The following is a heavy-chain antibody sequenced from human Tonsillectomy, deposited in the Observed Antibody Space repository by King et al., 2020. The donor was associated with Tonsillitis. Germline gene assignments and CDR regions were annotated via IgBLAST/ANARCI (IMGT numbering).Heavy chain of an antibody. Sequence: QLVQSGAEVKKPGSSVKVSCKASGDTFSNYAISWVRQAPGQGLEWMGRIIPILGIANYAQKFQGRVTITADKSTSTAYMALSSLRSEDTAVYYCARDLGSGILDFWGQGTLVTVSS. CDR3: ARDLGSGILDF. CDR2: IIPILGIA. D-gene: IGHD3-10*01. V-gene: IGHV1-69*04. J-gene: IGHJ4*02. CDR1: GDTFSNYA.